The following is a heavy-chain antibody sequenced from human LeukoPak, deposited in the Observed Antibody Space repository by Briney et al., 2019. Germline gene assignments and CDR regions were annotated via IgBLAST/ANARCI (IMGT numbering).Heavy chain of an antibody. V-gene: IGHV4-39*01. Sequence: SETLSLTCTVSGGSISSSSYYWGWIRQPPGKGLEGIGSIYYSGSTYYNPSLKSRVTISVDTSKNQFSLKLSSVTAADTAVYYCARNLYYDILTGRIDYWGQGTLVTVSS. CDR1: GGSISSSSYY. CDR2: IYYSGST. CDR3: ARNLYYDILTGRIDY. J-gene: IGHJ4*02. D-gene: IGHD3-9*01.